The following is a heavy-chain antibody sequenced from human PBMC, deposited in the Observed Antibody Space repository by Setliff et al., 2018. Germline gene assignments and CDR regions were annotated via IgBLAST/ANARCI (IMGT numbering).Heavy chain of an antibody. D-gene: IGHD6-19*01. V-gene: IGHV3-7*01. CDR1: GFTFSSYW. CDR2: IKQDGNEK. Sequence: PGGSLRLSCAASGFTFSSYWMTWVRQAPGKGLEWVANIKQDGNEKHYVDSVMGRFTISRDSANNSLYLQMNSLRAEDTAVYYCAREEKNSSGWFNWFDPWGQGTLVTVSS. CDR3: AREEKNSSGWFNWFDP. J-gene: IGHJ5*02.